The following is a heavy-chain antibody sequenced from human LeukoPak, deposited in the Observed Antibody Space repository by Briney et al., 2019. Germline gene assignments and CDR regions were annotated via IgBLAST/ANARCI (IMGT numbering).Heavy chain of an antibody. Sequence: PGRSLRLSCAASGFTFSSYGMHWVRQAPGKGLEWVAVISYDGSNKYYADSVKGRFTISRDNSKNTLYLQMNSLRAEDTAVYYCARTLVGATLADFDYWGQGTLVTVSS. CDR2: ISYDGSNK. CDR3: ARTLVGATLADFDY. V-gene: IGHV3-30*03. CDR1: GFTFSSYG. J-gene: IGHJ4*02. D-gene: IGHD1-26*01.